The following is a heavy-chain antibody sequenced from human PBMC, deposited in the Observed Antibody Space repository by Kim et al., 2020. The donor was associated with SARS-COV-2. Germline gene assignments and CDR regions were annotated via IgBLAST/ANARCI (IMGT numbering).Heavy chain of an antibody. Sequence: SYAQKFQGRVTMTRDTSTSTVYMELSSLRSEDTAVYYCARAQRGGRYFDYWGQGTLVTVSS. J-gene: IGHJ4*02. V-gene: IGHV1-46*01. D-gene: IGHD2-15*01. CDR3: ARAQRGGRYFDY.